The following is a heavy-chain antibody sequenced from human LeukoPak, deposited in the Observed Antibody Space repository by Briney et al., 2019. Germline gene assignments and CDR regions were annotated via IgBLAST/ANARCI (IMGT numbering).Heavy chain of an antibody. J-gene: IGHJ4*02. Sequence: SETLSLTCTVSGFSISSGYYWGWIRQPPGKGLEWIGSIYHSGSTYYNPSLKSRVTISVDTSKNQFSLKLSSVTAADTAVYYCATSLWELRYFDYWGQGTLVTVSS. V-gene: IGHV4-38-2*02. D-gene: IGHD1-26*01. CDR1: GFSISSGYY. CDR2: IYHSGST. CDR3: ATSLWELRYFDY.